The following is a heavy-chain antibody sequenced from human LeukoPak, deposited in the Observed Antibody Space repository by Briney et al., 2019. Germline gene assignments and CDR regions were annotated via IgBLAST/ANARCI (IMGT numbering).Heavy chain of an antibody. CDR3: ARGYCSSTSCSTDAFDI. V-gene: IGHV5-51*01. J-gene: IGHJ3*02. CDR2: IYPGDSDT. D-gene: IGHD2-2*01. Sequence: GESLKISCKGSGYSFTSYWIGWVRQMPGKGLEWMGIIYPGDSDTRYSPSFQGQVTISADKSISTAYLQWSSLKASDTAMYYCARGYCSSTSCSTDAFDIWGQGTMVTVSS. CDR1: GYSFTSYW.